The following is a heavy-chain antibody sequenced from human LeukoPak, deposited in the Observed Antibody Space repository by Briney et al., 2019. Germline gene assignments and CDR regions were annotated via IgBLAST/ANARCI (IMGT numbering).Heavy chain of an antibody. J-gene: IGHJ4*02. CDR3: ARDVHSDSSGYTYHY. D-gene: IGHD3-22*01. CDR2: INQDGSEK. Sequence: PGESLRLSCAASGFTFTTYSMSWVRQAPGKGLEWVANINQDGSEKYFVDSVKGRFTISRDNAKNTLYLQMNSLRAEDTAVYYCARDVHSDSSGYTYHYWGQGTLVTVSS. CDR1: GFTFTTYS. V-gene: IGHV3-7*01.